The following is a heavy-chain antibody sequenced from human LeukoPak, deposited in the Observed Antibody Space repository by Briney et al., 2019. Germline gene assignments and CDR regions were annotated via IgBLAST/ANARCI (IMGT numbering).Heavy chain of an antibody. CDR2: IIPIFGTA. J-gene: IGHJ5*02. CDR1: GGTFSSYA. D-gene: IGHD3-22*01. V-gene: IGHV1-69*13. CDR3: ARDLGNYDDSSGSWEDWFDP. Sequence: SVKVSCKASGGTFSSYAISWVRQAPGQGLEWMGGIIPIFGTANYAQKFQGRVTITADESTSTAYMELSSLRSEDTAVYYCARDLGNYDDSSGSWEDWFDPWGQGTLVTDSS.